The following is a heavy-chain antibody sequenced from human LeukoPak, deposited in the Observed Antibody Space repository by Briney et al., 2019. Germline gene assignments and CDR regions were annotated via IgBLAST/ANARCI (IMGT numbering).Heavy chain of an antibody. D-gene: IGHD3-22*01. CDR3: LRWRPYFYDSSGYVDY. V-gene: IGHV4-59*01. J-gene: IGHJ4*02. CDR2: MYYSGSP. Sequence: ETLSLTCTVSGDSMSIYYWSWIRQPPGKGLEWIGNMYYSGSPDYNPSLKSRVTISIDTSKNQFSLRLTSVTAADTAVYYCLRWRPYFYDSSGYVDYWGQGTLVTVSS. CDR1: GDSMSIYY.